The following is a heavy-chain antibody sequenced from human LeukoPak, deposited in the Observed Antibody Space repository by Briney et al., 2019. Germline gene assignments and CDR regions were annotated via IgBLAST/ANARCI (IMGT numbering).Heavy chain of an antibody. V-gene: IGHV5-51*01. CDR1: GYSFTSYW. Sequence: GESLKISCKGSGYSFTSYWIGWVRQMPGKGLEWMGIIYPGDSVTRYSPSFQGQVTISAGKSISTAYLQWSSLKASDTAMHYCARRGDGYNLNFDYWGQGTLVTVSS. CDR3: ARRGDGYNLNFDY. J-gene: IGHJ4*02. CDR2: IYPGDSVT. D-gene: IGHD5-24*01.